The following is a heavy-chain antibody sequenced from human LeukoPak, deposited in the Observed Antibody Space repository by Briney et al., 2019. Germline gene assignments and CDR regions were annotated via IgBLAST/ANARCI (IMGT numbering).Heavy chain of an antibody. D-gene: IGHD6-19*01. J-gene: IGHJ5*02. CDR1: GGSFGGYY. CDR2: INHSGST. Sequence: SETLSLTCAVYGGSFGGYYWSWIRQPPGKGLEWIGEINHSGSTNYNPSLKSRVTISVDTSKNQFSLKLSSVTAADTAVYYCASLAVAAPAWGQGTLVTVSS. CDR3: ASLAVAAPA. V-gene: IGHV4-34*01.